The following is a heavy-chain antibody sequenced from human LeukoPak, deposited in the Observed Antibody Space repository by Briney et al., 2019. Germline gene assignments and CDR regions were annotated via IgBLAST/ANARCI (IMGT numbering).Heavy chain of an antibody. V-gene: IGHV1-8*01. Sequence: GASVKVSCKASGYTFTSYDINWVRQATGQGLEWMGWMNPNSGNTGYAQKFQGRVTMTEDTSTDTAYMELSSLRSEDTAVYYCATDRVGATQVDAFDIWGQGTMVTVSS. CDR1: GYTFTSYD. CDR3: ATDRVGATQVDAFDI. D-gene: IGHD1-26*01. CDR2: MNPNSGNT. J-gene: IGHJ3*02.